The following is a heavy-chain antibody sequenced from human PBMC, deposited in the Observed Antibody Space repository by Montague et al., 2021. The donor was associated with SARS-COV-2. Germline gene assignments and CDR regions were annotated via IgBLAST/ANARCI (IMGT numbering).Heavy chain of an antibody. Sequence: ISYSGSTYYNPSVKSRVAVSLATSRTQCSLRLSSVTAADTAVYYCARLRGDYGGTYDTFDSWGKGTMVTVA. CDR2: ISYSGST. D-gene: IGHD4-23*01. V-gene: IGHV4-39*01. CDR3: ARLRGDYGGTYDTFDS. J-gene: IGHJ3*02.